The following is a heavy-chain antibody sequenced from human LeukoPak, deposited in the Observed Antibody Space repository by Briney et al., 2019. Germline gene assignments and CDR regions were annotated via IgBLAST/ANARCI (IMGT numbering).Heavy chain of an antibody. CDR3: ANGRWAKVTTPISLGD. D-gene: IGHD4-17*01. J-gene: IGHJ4*02. CDR2: ISGSGGST. CDR1: GFTFSSYA. V-gene: IGHV3-23*01. Sequence: GGSLRLSCAASGFTFSSYAMSWVRQAPGKGLEWVSAISGSGGSTYYADSVKGRFTISRDNSKNTLYLQMNSLRAEDTAIYYCANGRWAKVTTPISLGDWGQGTLVTVSS.